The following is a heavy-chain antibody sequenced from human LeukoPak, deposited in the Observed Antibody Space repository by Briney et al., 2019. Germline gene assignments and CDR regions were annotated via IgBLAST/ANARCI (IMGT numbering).Heavy chain of an antibody. D-gene: IGHD3-22*01. CDR1: GFTVSSNY. CDR3: AREGQDSSGYKHFDY. J-gene: IGHJ4*02. CDR2: IYSGGST. V-gene: IGHV3-53*01. Sequence: AAGSLRLSCAASGFTVSSNYMSWVRQAPGKGLEWVSVIYSGGSTYYADSVKGRFTISRDNSKNTLYLQMNSLRAEDTAVYYCAREGQDSSGYKHFDYWGQGTLVTVSS.